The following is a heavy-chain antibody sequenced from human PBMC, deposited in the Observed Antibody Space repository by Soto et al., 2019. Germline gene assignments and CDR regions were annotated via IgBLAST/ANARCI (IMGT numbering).Heavy chain of an antibody. CDR1: GDSISGGASF. D-gene: IGHD2-15*01. CDR3: ARDGCSGGSCYMDV. Sequence: SETLSLTCTVSGDSISGGASFWSWIRQPPGKGLEWIGYIYYSGSTYYNPSLKSRVTISVDTSKNQFSLKLSSVTAADTAVYYCARDGCSGGSCYMDVWGQGTTVTVSS. CDR2: IYYSGST. V-gene: IGHV4-31*03. J-gene: IGHJ6*02.